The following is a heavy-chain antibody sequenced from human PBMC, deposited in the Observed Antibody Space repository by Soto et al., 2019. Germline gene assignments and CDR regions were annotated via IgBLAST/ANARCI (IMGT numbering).Heavy chain of an antibody. CDR3: AREAVSNYYGMDV. D-gene: IGHD6-19*01. J-gene: IGHJ6*02. CDR2: INPNSGGT. Sequence: ASVKVSCKASGYTFTGYYMHWVRQAPGQGLEWMGWINPNSGGTNYAQKFQGRVTMTRDTSISTAYMELSRLRSDDTAVYYCAREAVSNYYGMDVWGQGTPVTVSS. V-gene: IGHV1-2*02. CDR1: GYTFTGYY.